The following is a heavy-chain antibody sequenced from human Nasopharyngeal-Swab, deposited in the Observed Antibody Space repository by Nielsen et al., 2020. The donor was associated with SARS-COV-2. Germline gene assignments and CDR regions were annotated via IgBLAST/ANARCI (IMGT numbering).Heavy chain of an antibody. CDR2: IIPIFGTP. V-gene: IGHV1-69*13. D-gene: IGHD3-9*01. Sequence: SVKVSCKASVGTFGTYALSWVRQAPGQGFEWMGGIIPIFGTPNYAQKFRGRVTMTADESTSTAYMELSSLRSEDTAVYYCARGYFVDYYFSYMDVWGKGTTVTVSS. CDR3: ARGYFVDYYFSYMDV. CDR1: VGTFGTYA. J-gene: IGHJ6*03.